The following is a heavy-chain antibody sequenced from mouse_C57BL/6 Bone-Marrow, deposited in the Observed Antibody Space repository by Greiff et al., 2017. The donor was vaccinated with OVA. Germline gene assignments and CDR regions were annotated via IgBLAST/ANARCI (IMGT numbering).Heavy chain of an antibody. V-gene: IGHV1-9*01. CDR2: ILPGSGST. CDR1: GYTFTGYW. J-gene: IGHJ4*01. Sequence: VQLQQSGAELMKPGASVKLSCKATGYTFTGYWIEWVKQRPGHGLEWIGEILPGSGSTNYNEKFKGKATFTANTSSNTAYMQSSSLTTEDSVIYYCASPLSGVYAMDYWGQGTSVTVSS. CDR3: ASPLSGVYAMDY.